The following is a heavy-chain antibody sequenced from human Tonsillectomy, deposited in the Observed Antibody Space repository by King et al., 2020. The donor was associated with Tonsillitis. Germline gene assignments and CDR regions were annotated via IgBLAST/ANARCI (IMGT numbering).Heavy chain of an antibody. D-gene: IGHD2-21*02. V-gene: IGHV3-30*18. Sequence: VQLVESGGGVVQPGRSLRLSCAASGFIFSSYGMHWVRQAPGKGLEWVAKISYDGSNKYHADSVKGRFTISRDNSKNTLFLQMNSLRAEDTAVYYCAKEGDVGASSYFYTDDWGKGTTVTVSS. J-gene: IGHJ6*03. CDR3: AKEGDVGASSYFYTDD. CDR1: GFIFSSYG. CDR2: ISYDGSNK.